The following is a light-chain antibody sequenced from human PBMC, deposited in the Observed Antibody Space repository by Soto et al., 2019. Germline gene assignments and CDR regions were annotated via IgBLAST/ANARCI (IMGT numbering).Light chain of an antibody. CDR2: DVS. Sequence: QSVLTQPASVSGSPGQSITISCTGTSSDVGGYNYVSWYQRHPGKAPKLMIYDVSNRPSGVSNRFSGSKSGNTASLTISGLQAEDEADYYCSSYTSSSTPYVVFGGGTKLTVL. J-gene: IGLJ2*01. CDR3: SSYTSSSTPYVV. CDR1: SSDVGGYNY. V-gene: IGLV2-14*01.